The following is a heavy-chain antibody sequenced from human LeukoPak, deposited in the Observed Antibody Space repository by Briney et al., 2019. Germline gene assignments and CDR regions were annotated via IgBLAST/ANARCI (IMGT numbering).Heavy chain of an antibody. CDR2: IRYDGSNK. CDR3: AKAMRVAAAGRSSYYYYVDV. D-gene: IGHD6-13*01. Sequence: RTGGSLRLSCAAYGFTFSSYGMHWVRQAPGKGLEWVAFIRYDGSNKYYADSVKGRFTISRDNSKNTLYLQMNSLRAEDTAVYYCAKAMRVAAAGRSSYYYYVDVWGKGTTVTISS. J-gene: IGHJ6*03. V-gene: IGHV3-30*02. CDR1: GFTFSSYG.